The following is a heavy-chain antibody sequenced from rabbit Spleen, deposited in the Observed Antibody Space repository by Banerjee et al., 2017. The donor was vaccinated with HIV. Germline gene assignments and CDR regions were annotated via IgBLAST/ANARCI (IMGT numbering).Heavy chain of an antibody. CDR1: GFSFSRNDY. J-gene: IGHJ4*01. Sequence: QEQLVESGGGLVQPEGSLTLTCTASGFSFSRNDYMCWVRQAPGKGLEWIACIYTGISGSTYYASWAKGRFTITRSTSLNTVTLQLNSLTAADTATYFCARDPFAHDTSDINLWGPGPWSPS. CDR3: ARDPFAHDTSDINL. V-gene: IGHV1S45*01. D-gene: IGHD1-1*01. CDR2: IYTGISGST.